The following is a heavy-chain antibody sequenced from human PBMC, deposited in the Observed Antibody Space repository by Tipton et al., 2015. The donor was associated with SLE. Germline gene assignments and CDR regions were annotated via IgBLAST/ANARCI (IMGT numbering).Heavy chain of an antibody. J-gene: IGHJ5*02. V-gene: IGHV4-34*01. CDR1: GFTFTSYS. Sequence: LRLSCAASGFTFTSYSMTWVRQAPGKGLEWIGEINHSGSTNYNPSLKSRVTISVDTSKNQFSLYLSSVTAADTAMYYCARSLYDTNWFFFDLWGQGTLVTVSS. D-gene: IGHD1-1*01. CDR3: ARSLYDTNWFFFDL. CDR2: INHSGST.